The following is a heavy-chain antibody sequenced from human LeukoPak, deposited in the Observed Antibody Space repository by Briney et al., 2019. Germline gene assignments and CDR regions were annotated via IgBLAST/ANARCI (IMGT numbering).Heavy chain of an antibody. CDR2: INHSGST. CDR3: AREGNWNDGGDAFDI. V-gene: IGHV4-34*01. D-gene: IGHD1-1*01. CDR1: GGSFSGYY. J-gene: IGHJ3*02. Sequence: SETLSLTCAVYGGSFSGYYWSWIRQPPGKGLEWIGEINHSGSTNYNPSLKSRVTISVDTTKNQFSLKLSSVTAADTAVHYCAREGNWNDGGDAFDIWGQGTMVTVSS.